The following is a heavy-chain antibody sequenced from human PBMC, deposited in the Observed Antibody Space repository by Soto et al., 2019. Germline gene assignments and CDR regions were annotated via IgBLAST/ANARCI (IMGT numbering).Heavy chain of an antibody. V-gene: IGHV3-30*03. CDR3: VRETQVPLRYFDY. CDR1: GFTFSNYG. D-gene: IGHD2-15*01. J-gene: IGHJ4*02. Sequence: QVHLVESGGGVVQPGRSLRLSCAASGFTFSNYGMHWVRQAPGKGLEWVAVISYDGNNQNYADSVRGRFTISRDNSKNTVYLQMDSLRAEDTAVYQCVRETQVPLRYFDYWGRGTQVSVSS. CDR2: ISYDGNNQ.